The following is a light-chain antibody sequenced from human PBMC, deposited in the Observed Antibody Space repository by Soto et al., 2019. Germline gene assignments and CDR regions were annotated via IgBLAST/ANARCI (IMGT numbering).Light chain of an antibody. CDR3: QQYGANSPWT. V-gene: IGKV1-5*03. Sequence: DIQVTQSPSTLSASVGDRVTINCRASQNINDLLAWYQQKSGKAPKVLIYKASSLESGVPSRFSGSGSGTEFTLTISRLQTEDFATYYRQQYGANSPWTFGQGTKVEIK. J-gene: IGKJ1*01. CDR1: QNINDL. CDR2: KAS.